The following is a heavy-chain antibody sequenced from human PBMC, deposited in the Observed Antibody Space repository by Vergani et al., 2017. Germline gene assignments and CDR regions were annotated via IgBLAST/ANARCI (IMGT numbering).Heavy chain of an antibody. CDR3: AKDIAVAPGAGWFDP. J-gene: IGHJ5*02. V-gene: IGHV3-9*01. CDR2: ISWNSGSI. D-gene: IGHD6-19*01. CDR1: GFTFGDYA. Sequence: EVQLVESGGGLVQPGRSLRLSCTASGFTFGDYAMSWVRQAPGKGLEWVSGISWNSGSIGYADSVKGRFTISRDNAKNSLYLQMNSLRAEDTALYHCAKDIAVAPGAGWFDPWGQGTLVTVSS.